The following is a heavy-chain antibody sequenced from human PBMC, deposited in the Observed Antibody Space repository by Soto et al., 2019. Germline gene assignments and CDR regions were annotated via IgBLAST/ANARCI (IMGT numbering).Heavy chain of an antibody. CDR1: GFTFSSYA. Sequence: QVQLVESGGGVVQPGRSLRLSCAASGFTFSSYAMHWVRQAPGKGLEWVAVISYDGSNKYYADSVKGRFTISRDNSKNTLYLQKNSLRAEDTAVYYCARESDSGSYLDYWGQGTLVTVSS. D-gene: IGHD1-26*01. CDR3: ARESDSGSYLDY. V-gene: IGHV3-30-3*01. CDR2: ISYDGSNK. J-gene: IGHJ4*02.